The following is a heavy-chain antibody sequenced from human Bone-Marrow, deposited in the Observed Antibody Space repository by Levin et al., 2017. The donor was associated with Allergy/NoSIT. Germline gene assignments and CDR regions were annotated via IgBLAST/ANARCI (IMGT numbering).Heavy chain of an antibody. V-gene: IGHV4-31*03. CDR1: GASVTTSGHF. D-gene: IGHD2-2*01. J-gene: IGHJ3*01. CDR2: IYSSGSA. Sequence: SQTLSLTCTVSGASVTTSGHFWTWFRQHPGKVLEWIGYIYSSGSAYYNPSLESRLTISLDTSKNHFSLSLTSVTAADTAVYYCGRLRCTSTCSFGGVFDFWGQGTVVTVSS. CDR3: GRLRCTSTCSFGGVFDF.